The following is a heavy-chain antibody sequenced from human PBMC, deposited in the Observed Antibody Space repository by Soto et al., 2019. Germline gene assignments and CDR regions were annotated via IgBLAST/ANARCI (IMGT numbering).Heavy chain of an antibody. CDR3: ARAGRYFDWLASWLDY. V-gene: IGHV3-11*05. CDR2: ISSSSSYT. CDR1: GFTFSDYY. J-gene: IGHJ4*02. D-gene: IGHD3-9*01. Sequence: QVQLVESGGGSVKPGGSLRLSCAASGFTFSDYYMSWIRQAPGKGLEWVSYISSSSSYTNYADSVKGRFTISRDNAKNSLYLQTNSLRAEDTAVYYCARAGRYFDWLASWLDYWGQGTLVTVSS.